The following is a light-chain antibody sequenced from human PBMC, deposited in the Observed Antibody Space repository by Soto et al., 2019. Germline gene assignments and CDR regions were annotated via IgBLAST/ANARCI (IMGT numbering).Light chain of an antibody. CDR1: QSVRSSY. J-gene: IGKJ1*01. CDR2: VSS. V-gene: IGKV3-20*01. CDR3: QQYGSSPGT. Sequence: EIVLTQSPGTLSLSPGERATLSCRASQSVRSSYLAWYQQKPGQAPRLLTYVSSSRATGIPDRFSGSGSGTDFTLTISRLEPEDFAVYYCQQYGSSPGTFGQGTKVEIK.